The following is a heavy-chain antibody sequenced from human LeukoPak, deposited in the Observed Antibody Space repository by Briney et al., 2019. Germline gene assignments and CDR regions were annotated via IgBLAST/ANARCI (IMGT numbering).Heavy chain of an antibody. J-gene: IGHJ6*03. CDR1: GFTFSSYG. D-gene: IGHD2-2*01. Sequence: GGSLRLSCAASGFTFSSYGMHWVRQAPGKGLEWVAFIRYDGSNKYYADSVKGRFTISRDNSKNTLYLQMNSLRAEDTAVYYCARDGWGIVPAAISTPYYYYMDVWGKGTTVTVSS. V-gene: IGHV3-30*02. CDR3: ARDGWGIVPAAISTPYYYYMDV. CDR2: IRYDGSNK.